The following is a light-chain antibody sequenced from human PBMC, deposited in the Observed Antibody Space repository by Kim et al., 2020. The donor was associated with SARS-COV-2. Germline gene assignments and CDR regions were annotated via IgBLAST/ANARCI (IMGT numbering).Light chain of an antibody. J-gene: IGKJ2*01. Sequence: ETLLTQSPGTLSLSPGERATLSCRASQTITNNFLAWYQQKPGQAPRLLIFGASIRATGIPDRFSGSESGTDFTLTISRLEPEDAAVYYCQQYGDSPLYTFGQGTKLEIK. CDR2: GAS. V-gene: IGKV3-20*01. CDR1: QTITNNF. CDR3: QQYGDSPLYT.